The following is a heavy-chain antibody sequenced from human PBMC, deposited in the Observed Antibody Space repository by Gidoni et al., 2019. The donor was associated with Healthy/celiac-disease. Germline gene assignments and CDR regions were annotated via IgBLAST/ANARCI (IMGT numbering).Heavy chain of an antibody. CDR3: ASSTAARLYYFDY. J-gene: IGHJ4*02. V-gene: IGHV4-59*01. Sequence: QVHLPVSVPGLVQSSETLSLTCPVPACSISSYYWNWIRQPPGKGLEWIGYIYYSGSTNYNPSLKSRVTISVDTSKNQFSLKLSSVTAADTAVYYCASSTAARLYYFDYWGQGTLVTVSS. D-gene: IGHD6-6*01. CDR2: IYYSGST. CDR1: ACSISSYY.